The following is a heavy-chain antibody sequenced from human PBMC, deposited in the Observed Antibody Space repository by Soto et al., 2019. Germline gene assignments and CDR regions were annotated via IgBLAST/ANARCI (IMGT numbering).Heavy chain of an antibody. CDR1: GFTFSSYA. CDR3: ARDGGWPSPGYYFDY. V-gene: IGHV3-30-3*01. Sequence: QVQLVESGGGVVQPGRSLRLSCAASGFTFSSYAMHWVRQAPGKGLEWVAVISYDGSNKYYADSVKGRFTISRDNSKNTLYLQMNSLRAEDTAVYYCARDGGWPSPGYYFDYWGQGTLVTVSS. J-gene: IGHJ4*02. CDR2: ISYDGSNK. D-gene: IGHD2-15*01.